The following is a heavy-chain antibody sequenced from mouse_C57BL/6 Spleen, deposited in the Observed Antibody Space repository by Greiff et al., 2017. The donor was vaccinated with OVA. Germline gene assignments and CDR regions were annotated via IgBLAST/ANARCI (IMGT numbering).Heavy chain of an antibody. CDR1: GYSITSGYY. CDR2: ISYDGSN. V-gene: IGHV3-6*01. D-gene: IGHD1-1*01. Sequence: EVKLMESGPGLVKPSQSLSLTCSVTGYSITSGYYWNWIRQFPGNKLEWMGYISYDGSNNYNPSLKNRISITRDTSKNQFFLKLNSVTTEDTATYYCARADTTVFMDYWGQGTSVTVSS. CDR3: ARADTTVFMDY. J-gene: IGHJ4*01.